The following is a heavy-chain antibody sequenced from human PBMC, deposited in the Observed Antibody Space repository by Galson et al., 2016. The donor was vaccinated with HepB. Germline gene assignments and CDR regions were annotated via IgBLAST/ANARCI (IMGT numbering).Heavy chain of an antibody. D-gene: IGHD5-12*01. CDR2: ISYDGTKK. CDR3: ARDQKYSGYDFYYAMDV. Sequence: SLRLSCAGSGFTFSQFAVHWVRHAPGKGLEWVAVISYDGTKKYYTDSVKGRFTVSRDDSKNTLYLQMNTLRPEDTAVYYCARDQKYSGYDFYYAMDVWARGPRSPSPQ. CDR1: GFTFSQFA. J-gene: IGHJ6*04. V-gene: IGHV3-30-3*01.